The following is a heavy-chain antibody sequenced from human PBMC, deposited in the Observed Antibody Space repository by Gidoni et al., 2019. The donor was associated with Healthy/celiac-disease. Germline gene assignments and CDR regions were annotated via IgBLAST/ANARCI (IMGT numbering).Heavy chain of an antibody. J-gene: IGHJ2*01. Sequence: EVQLVESGGGLVQPGGSLRLSCAASGFTFSSSWLSWVRQAPGKGMEWVANIKQDGSEKYYVDSVKGRFTISRDNAKNSLYLQMNSLRAEDTAVYYCARDRDYGHYYDSSGYDGGYFDLWGRGTLVTVSS. D-gene: IGHD3-22*01. CDR1: GFTFSSSW. CDR2: IKQDGSEK. CDR3: ARDRDYGHYYDSSGYDGGYFDL. V-gene: IGHV3-7*01.